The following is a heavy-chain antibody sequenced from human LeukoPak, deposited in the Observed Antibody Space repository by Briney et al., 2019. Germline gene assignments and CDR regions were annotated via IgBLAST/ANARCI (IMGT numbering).Heavy chain of an antibody. V-gene: IGHV3-48*03. CDR3: ARDALSDYGGYVAIDAFDI. CDR1: GFTFSSYE. CDR2: ISSSGRTI. D-gene: IGHD4-17*01. Sequence: GGSLRLSCVVSGFTFSSYEMNWVRQAPGKGLEWVAYISSSGRTIYYADSVKGRFTISRDNAKNSLYLQMNSLRAEDTAVYYCARDALSDYGGYVAIDAFDIWGQGTMVTVSS. J-gene: IGHJ3*02.